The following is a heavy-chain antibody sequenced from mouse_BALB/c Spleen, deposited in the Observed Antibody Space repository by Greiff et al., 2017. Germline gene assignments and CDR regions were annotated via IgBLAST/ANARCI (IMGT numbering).Heavy chain of an antibody. J-gene: IGHJ4*01. V-gene: IGHV5-17*02. D-gene: IGHD2-10*01. CDR3: ARSLLNAMDY. CDR1: GFTFSSFG. CDR2: ISSGSSTI. Sequence: VQLKESGGGLVQPGGSRKLSCAASGFTFSSFGMHWVRQAPEKGLEWVAYISSGSSTIYYADTVKGRFTISRDNPKNTLFLQMTSLRSEDTAMYYCARSLLNAMDYWGQGTSVTVSS.